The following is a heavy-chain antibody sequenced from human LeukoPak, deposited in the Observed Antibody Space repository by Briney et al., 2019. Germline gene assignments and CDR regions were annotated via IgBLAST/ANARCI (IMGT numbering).Heavy chain of an antibody. D-gene: IGHD5-24*01. J-gene: IGHJ4*02. CDR3: ARGPNTIVEIVD. Sequence: PSETLSLTCTVSGGSISSSSYYWGWIRQPPGKGLEWIGSIYYSGSTYYNPSLKSRVTISVDTSKNQFSLKLSSVTAADTAVYYCARGPNTIVEIVDWGQGTLVTVSS. CDR1: GGSISSSSYY. CDR2: IYYSGST. V-gene: IGHV4-39*07.